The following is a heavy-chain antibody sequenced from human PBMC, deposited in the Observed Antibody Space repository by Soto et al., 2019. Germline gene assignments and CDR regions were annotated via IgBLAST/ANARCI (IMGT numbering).Heavy chain of an antibody. Sequence: GGSLRLSCTASGFTFGDYAMSWFRQAPGKGLEWVGFIRSKGYGGTREYAASVKGRSTISRDDSKSIAYLQMNSLKTEDTAVYYCTIPYITMIVVAKDAFDIWGQGTMVTVS. D-gene: IGHD3-22*01. V-gene: IGHV3-49*03. CDR2: IRSKGYGGTR. CDR1: GFTFGDYA. CDR3: TIPYITMIVVAKDAFDI. J-gene: IGHJ3*02.